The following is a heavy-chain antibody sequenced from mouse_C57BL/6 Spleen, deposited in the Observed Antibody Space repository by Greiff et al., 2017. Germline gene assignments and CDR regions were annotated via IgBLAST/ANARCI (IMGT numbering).Heavy chain of an antibody. J-gene: IGHJ2*01. CDR1: GYTFTSYW. CDR3: ARGGDYHGYGRPFDY. Sequence: QVQLQQPGAELVRPGSSVKLSCKASGYTFTSYWMHWVKQRPIQGLEWIGNIDPSDSETHYNQKFKDKATLTVDKSSSTAYMQLSSLTSEDSAVYYGARGGDYHGYGRPFDYWGQGTTLTVSS. CDR2: IDPSDSET. D-gene: IGHD2-3*01. V-gene: IGHV1-52*01.